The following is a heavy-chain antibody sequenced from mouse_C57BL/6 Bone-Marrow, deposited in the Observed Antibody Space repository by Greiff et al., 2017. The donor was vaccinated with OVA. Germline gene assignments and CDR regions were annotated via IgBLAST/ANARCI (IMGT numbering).Heavy chain of an antibody. CDR3: ASYYYGSRYFDV. D-gene: IGHD1-1*01. CDR2: ITPSRGYT. Sequence: QVQLQQSGAELAKPGASVTLSCKASGYTFTSSWLHWVKQRPGQGLEWIGYITPSRGYTKYNQKFKDKPTLTADKSSSTAYMQLSSLTYEDSAVYYCASYYYGSRYFDVWGTGTTVTVSS. J-gene: IGHJ1*03. V-gene: IGHV1-7*01. CDR1: GYTFTSSW.